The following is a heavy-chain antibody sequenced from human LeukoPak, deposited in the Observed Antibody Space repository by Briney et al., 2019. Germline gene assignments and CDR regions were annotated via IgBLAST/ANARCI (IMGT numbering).Heavy chain of an antibody. D-gene: IGHD2/OR15-2a*01. CDR2: ISSSSSYI. CDR1: GFTFSSYS. Sequence: GGSLRLSCAASGFTFSSYSMNWVRQAPGKGLEWVSSISSSSSYIYYADSVKGRFTISRDNAKNSLYLQMNSLRAEDTAVYYCARRLSSYYYYMDVWGKGTTVTISS. CDR3: ARRLSSYYYYMDV. V-gene: IGHV3-21*01. J-gene: IGHJ6*03.